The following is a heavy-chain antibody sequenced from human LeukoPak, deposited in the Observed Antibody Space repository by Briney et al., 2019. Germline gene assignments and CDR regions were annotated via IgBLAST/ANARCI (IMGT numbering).Heavy chain of an antibody. D-gene: IGHD3-22*01. CDR2: INPNSGGT. Sequence: GASVKVSCKASGYTFTGYYMHWVRQAPGQGLEWMGWINPNSGGTNYAQKFQGRVTMTRDTSISTAYMELSRLRSDDTAVYYCAIGTNYDSSGYYFWGQGTLVTVSS. CDR1: GYTFTGYY. J-gene: IGHJ4*02. V-gene: IGHV1-2*02. CDR3: AIGTNYDSSGYYF.